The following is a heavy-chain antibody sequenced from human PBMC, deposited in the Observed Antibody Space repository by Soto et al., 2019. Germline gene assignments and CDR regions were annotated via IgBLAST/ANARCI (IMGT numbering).Heavy chain of an antibody. CDR3: ARERYQVISDGMDV. CDR2: INPQTGGT. CDR1: GYTFTGYY. V-gene: IGHV1-2*02. Sequence: ASVKVSCKASGYTFTGYYIHWVREAPGQGLEWMGWINPQTGGTSYGQKFQGRVTLSMDTSINTAYLELSRLRFDDAAVYFCARERYQVISDGMDVWGQGTTVTVSS. J-gene: IGHJ6*02. D-gene: IGHD2-2*01.